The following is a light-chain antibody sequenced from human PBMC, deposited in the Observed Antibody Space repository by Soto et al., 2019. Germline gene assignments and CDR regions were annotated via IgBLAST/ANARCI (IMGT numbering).Light chain of an antibody. CDR3: SSYSTTSALV. V-gene: IGLV2-14*01. J-gene: IGLJ7*01. CDR1: SADIGAFNY. Sequence: QSALTQPASVSRSPGQSITMSCAGTSADIGAFNYVSWYQHHPDKVPKLLIYDVSNRPSGVSTRFSASKSANTASLTISGLQADDEADYYCSSYSTTSALVFGGGTQLTVL. CDR2: DVS.